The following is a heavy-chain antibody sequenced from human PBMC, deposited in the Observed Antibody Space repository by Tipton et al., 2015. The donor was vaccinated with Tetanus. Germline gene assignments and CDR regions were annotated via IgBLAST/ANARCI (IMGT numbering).Heavy chain of an antibody. J-gene: IGHJ5*02. D-gene: IGHD6-13*01. Sequence: GLVKPSETLSLTCIVSGGSLRSSDYYGAWVRQSPVKGLEWIGSVSYSGRTYYNPSLKSRVTMSVDTSKKDFSVRLTSVTAADTAVYYCARGTWLYTSTYHRHWLDPWGQGTLVTVSS. CDR2: VSYSGRT. CDR1: GGSLRSSDYY. CDR3: ARGTWLYTSTYHRHWLDP. V-gene: IGHV4-39*02.